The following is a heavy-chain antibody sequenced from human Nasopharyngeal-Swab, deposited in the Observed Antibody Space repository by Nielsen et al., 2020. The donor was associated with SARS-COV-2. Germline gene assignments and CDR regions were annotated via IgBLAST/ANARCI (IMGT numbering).Heavy chain of an antibody. V-gene: IGHV3-30*18. CDR2: ISYDGSNK. J-gene: IGHJ6*03. Sequence: WIRQPPGKGLEWVAVISYDGSNKYYADSVKGRFTISRDNSKNTLYLQMNSLRAEDTAVYYCAKDEAARFYYYMDVWGKGTTVTVSS. D-gene: IGHD6-13*01. CDR3: AKDEAARFYYYMDV.